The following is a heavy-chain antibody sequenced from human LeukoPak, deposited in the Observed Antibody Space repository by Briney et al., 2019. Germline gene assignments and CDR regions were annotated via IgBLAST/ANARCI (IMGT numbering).Heavy chain of an antibody. V-gene: IGHV3-21*01. D-gene: IGHD6-6*01. CDR2: ISSSSSYI. J-gene: IGHJ4*02. CDR3: ARATSSSRVNFDY. CDR1: GFTFSSYS. Sequence: PGGSLRLSCAASGFTFSSYSMNWVSQPAGKGLEWVSSISSSSSYIYYANSVKGRFTISRDNAKNSLYLQMNSLRAEDTAVYYCARATSSSRVNFDYWGQGTLVTVSS.